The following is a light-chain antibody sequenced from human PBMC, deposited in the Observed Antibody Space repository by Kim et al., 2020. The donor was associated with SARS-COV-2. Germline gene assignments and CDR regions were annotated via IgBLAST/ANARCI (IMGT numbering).Light chain of an antibody. V-gene: IGKV6-21*02. CDR1: QNIGRS. CDR3: HQSSSVPLT. J-gene: IGKJ4*01. Sequence: VPPKEKVTITCRASQNIGRSLHWDQQKPDQCPKRLIRYASQSISGVPSRFSGGGSGTDFTLSINSLEAEDAATYYCHQSSSVPLTFGGGTKVDIK. CDR2: YAS.